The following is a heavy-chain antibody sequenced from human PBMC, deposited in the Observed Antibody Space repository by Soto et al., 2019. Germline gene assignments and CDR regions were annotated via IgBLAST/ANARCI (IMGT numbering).Heavy chain of an antibody. J-gene: IGHJ4*02. D-gene: IGHD3-9*01. CDR1: GFTFSSYW. Sequence: TGGSLRLSCAASGFTFSSYWMHWVRQAPGKGLVWVSRINSDGSSTSYADSVKGRFTISRDNAKNTLYLQMNSLRAEDTAVYYCARATYYDILTGYHFDYWGQGTLVTVSS. V-gene: IGHV3-74*01. CDR3: ARATYYDILTGYHFDY. CDR2: INSDGSST.